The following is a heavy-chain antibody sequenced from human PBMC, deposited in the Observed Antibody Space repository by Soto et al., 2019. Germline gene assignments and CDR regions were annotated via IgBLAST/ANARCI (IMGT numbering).Heavy chain of an antibody. D-gene: IGHD2-21*01. CDR3: AKATSATCTGSICYSFDY. CDR1: GVTFSSYA. J-gene: IGHJ4*02. V-gene: IGHV3-23*01. CDR2: FSGGRDTT. Sequence: XGSLRLSCVASGVTFSSYAMSWVRQAPGQRLEWVATFSGGRDTTWHADSVKGRFTVSRDSSKNTLSLQMNSLRPEDTALYYCAKATSATCTGSICYSFDYWGQGTLVTVSS.